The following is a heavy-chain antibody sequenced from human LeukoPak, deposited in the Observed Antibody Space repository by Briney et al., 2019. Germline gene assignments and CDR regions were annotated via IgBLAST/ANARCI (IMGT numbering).Heavy chain of an antibody. CDR2: IYHSGST. V-gene: IGHV4-4*02. D-gene: IGHD4-23*01. Sequence: PSETLSLTCAVSGGSISSSNWWSWVRQPPGKGLEWIGEIYHSGSTNYNPSLKSRVTISVDKSKNQFSLKLSSVTAADTAVYYCARDYGGNPNTNWFDPWGQGTLVTVSS. J-gene: IGHJ5*02. CDR1: GGSISSSNW. CDR3: ARDYGGNPNTNWFDP.